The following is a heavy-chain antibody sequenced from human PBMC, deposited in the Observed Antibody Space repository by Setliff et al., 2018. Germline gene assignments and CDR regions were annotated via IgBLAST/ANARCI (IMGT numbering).Heavy chain of an antibody. D-gene: IGHD6-19*01. CDR3: ARYRGAVAGSHFDY. Sequence: PSETLSLTCTVSGGSISSGGYYWSWIRQHPGKGLEWIGYIYYSGSTYYNPSLKSRVTISVDTSKNQFSLKLSSVTAADTAVYYCARYRGAVAGSHFDYWGQGTLVTVSS. CDR2: IYYSGST. CDR1: GGSISSGGYY. V-gene: IGHV4-31*03. J-gene: IGHJ4*02.